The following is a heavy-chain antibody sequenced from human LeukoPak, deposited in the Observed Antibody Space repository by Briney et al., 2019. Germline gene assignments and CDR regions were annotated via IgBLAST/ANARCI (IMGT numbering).Heavy chain of an antibody. CDR2: INHSGST. CDR1: GGSISSSSYY. CDR3: ARESLLVED. J-gene: IGHJ4*02. D-gene: IGHD2-15*01. V-gene: IGHV4-39*07. Sequence: SETLSLTCTVSGGSISSSSYYWGWIRQPPGKGLEWIGEINHSGSTNYNPSLKSRVTISVDTSKNQFSLKLSSVTAADTAVYYCARESLLVEDWGQGTLVTVSS.